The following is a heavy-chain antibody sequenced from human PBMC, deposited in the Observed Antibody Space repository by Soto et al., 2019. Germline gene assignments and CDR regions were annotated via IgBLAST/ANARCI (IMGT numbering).Heavy chain of an antibody. J-gene: IGHJ4*02. Sequence: GGSLRLSCAASGFTFSSYGMHWVRQAPGKGLEWVAVIWYDGSNKYYADSVKGRFTISRDNSKNTLYLQMNSLRAEDTAVYYCAVEGYCSGGSCYGSFDYWGQGTLVTVSS. CDR1: GFTFSSYG. CDR2: IWYDGSNK. V-gene: IGHV3-33*01. D-gene: IGHD2-15*01. CDR3: AVEGYCSGGSCYGSFDY.